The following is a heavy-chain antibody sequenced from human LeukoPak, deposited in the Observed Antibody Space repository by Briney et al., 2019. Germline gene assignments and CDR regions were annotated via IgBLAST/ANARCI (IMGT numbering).Heavy chain of an antibody. CDR3: AKDQYGGNPQYYFDY. D-gene: IGHD4-23*01. CDR1: GFTFSSYA. Sequence: GGSLRLSCAASGFTFSSYAMSWVRQAPAKGLDWVSAISGSGGNTYYADSVKGRFTISRDNSKNTLYLQMNSLRAEDTAVYYCAKDQYGGNPQYYFDYWGQGTLVTVSS. CDR2: ISGSGGNT. V-gene: IGHV3-23*01. J-gene: IGHJ4*02.